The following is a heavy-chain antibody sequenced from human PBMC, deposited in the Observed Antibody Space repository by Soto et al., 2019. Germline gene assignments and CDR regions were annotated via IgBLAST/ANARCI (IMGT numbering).Heavy chain of an antibody. J-gene: IGHJ5*02. Sequence: QVHLVESGGGVVQPGKSLRLSCAASGFTFSSSGMHWVRQTPGKGLEWVALIWYDGTKKYYGDSVKGRFTISRDDSMITVYLELDMVRVQDSAVYCCTIGAGVSRTLGSWGQGTLVTASS. D-gene: IGHD3-10*01. CDR2: IWYDGTKK. CDR3: TIGAGVSRTLGS. V-gene: IGHV3-33*01. CDR1: GFTFSSSG.